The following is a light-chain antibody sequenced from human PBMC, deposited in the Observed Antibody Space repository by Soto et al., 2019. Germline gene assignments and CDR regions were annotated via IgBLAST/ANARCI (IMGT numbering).Light chain of an antibody. J-gene: IGLJ2*01. CDR2: DNN. CDR3: GTWDSSLSVGV. V-gene: IGLV1-51*01. CDR1: SSNIGNNY. Sequence: QSVLTQPPSVSAAPRQKVTISCSGRSSNIGNNYVSWYQQLPGTAPKLLIYDNNKRPSGIPDRFSGSKSGTSATLDITGLQTGDEADYYCGTWDSSLSVGVFGGGTKVTVL.